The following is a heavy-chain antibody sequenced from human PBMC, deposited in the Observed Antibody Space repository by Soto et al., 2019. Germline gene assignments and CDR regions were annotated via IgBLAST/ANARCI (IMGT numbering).Heavy chain of an antibody. D-gene: IGHD3-10*01. V-gene: IGHV4-59*01. CDR2: VYHSGST. J-gene: IGHJ4*02. Sequence: QVQLQESGPGPVKPSETLSLTCIVSGDSISSNYWSWFRQPPGKGLEWIGYVYHSGSTTYNPSLKSRVTISGDTSTNQFSLNLSSVTAADTAVYYCARSYYGAVTSDYWGQGTLVTVSS. CDR1: GDSISSNY. CDR3: ARSYYGAVTSDY.